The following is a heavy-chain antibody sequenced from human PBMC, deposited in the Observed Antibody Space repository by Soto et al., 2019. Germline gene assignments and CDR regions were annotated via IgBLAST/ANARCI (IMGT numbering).Heavy chain of an antibody. J-gene: IGHJ3*01. V-gene: IGHV3-74*01. Sequence: PGGSLRLSCAASGFTFSSYWMHWVRQAPGKGLEWVSRIEGDGSSTTSADSVEGRFTVSRDDARNTLYLQMSSLRADDTAIYYCAREGLDTAGFFDVWGQGTMVTVSS. CDR2: IEGDGSST. CDR3: AREGLDTAGFFDV. CDR1: GFTFSSYW. D-gene: IGHD6-13*01.